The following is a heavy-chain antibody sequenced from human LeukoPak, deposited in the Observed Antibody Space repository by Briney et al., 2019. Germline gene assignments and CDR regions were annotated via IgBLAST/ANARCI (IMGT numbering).Heavy chain of an antibody. D-gene: IGHD2-2*02. J-gene: IGHJ4*02. CDR2: IYYSGST. CDR3: ARVPCSSTSCYKLVEY. Sequence: SETLSLTCTVSGGSFSSSSYYWGWIRQPPGKGLEWIGSIYYSGSTYYNPSLKSRVTISVDTSKNQFSLKLSSVTAADTAVYYCARVPCSSTSCYKLVEYWGQGTLVTVSS. CDR1: GGSFSSSSYY. V-gene: IGHV4-39*01.